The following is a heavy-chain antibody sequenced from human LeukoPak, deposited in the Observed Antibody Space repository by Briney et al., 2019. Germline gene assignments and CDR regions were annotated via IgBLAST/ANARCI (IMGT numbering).Heavy chain of an antibody. J-gene: IGHJ4*02. Sequence: PGGSLRLSCSVSGFTFSNYGLHWVRQAPGKGLEGVAVISYDGSNKYYADSVKGRFTISRDNSKNTLYLQMNSLRAEDTAVYYCAKRMGPSIAAADLDYWGQGTLVTVSS. CDR2: ISYDGSNK. CDR1: GFTFSNYG. D-gene: IGHD6-13*01. CDR3: AKRMGPSIAAADLDY. V-gene: IGHV3-30*18.